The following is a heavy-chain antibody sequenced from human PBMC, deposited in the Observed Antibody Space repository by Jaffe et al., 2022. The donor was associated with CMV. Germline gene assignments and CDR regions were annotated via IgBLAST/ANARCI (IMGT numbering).Heavy chain of an antibody. D-gene: IGHD1-1*01. Sequence: QVQLQESGPGLVKPSETLSLTCTVSGGSISSYYWSWIRQPPGKGLEWIGYIYYSGSTNYNPSLKSRVTISVDTSKNQFSLKLSSVTAADTAVYYCARNIWNEYYYYYMDVWGKGTTVTVSS. CDR2: IYYSGST. V-gene: IGHV4-59*01. J-gene: IGHJ6*03. CDR1: GGSISSYY. CDR3: ARNIWNEYYYYYMDV.